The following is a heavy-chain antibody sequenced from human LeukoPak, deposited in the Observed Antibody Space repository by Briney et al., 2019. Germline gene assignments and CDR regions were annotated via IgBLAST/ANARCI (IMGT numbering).Heavy chain of an antibody. CDR2: IYPGDSDT. D-gene: IGHD2-2*01. V-gene: IGHV5-51*01. Sequence: GESLKISCKGSGYSFTSYWIGWVRQMPAKGLEWMRIIYPGDSDTRYSPSFQGQVTISADKSISTAYLQWSSLKASDTAMYDCARHLSEVVGLGGGMDVWGQGTTVTVSS. CDR3: ARHLSEVVGLGGGMDV. CDR1: GYSFTSYW. J-gene: IGHJ6*02.